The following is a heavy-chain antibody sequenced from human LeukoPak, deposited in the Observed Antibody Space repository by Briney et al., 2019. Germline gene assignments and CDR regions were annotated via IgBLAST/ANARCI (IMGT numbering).Heavy chain of an antibody. D-gene: IGHD3-3*01. V-gene: IGHV1-18*01. CDR2: ISTYNGNT. Sequence: ASVKVSCKASGYTYTSYGISWVRQAPGQGLEWMGWISTYNGNTNYAQKLQGRVTMTTDTSTRTAYMELRSLRSDDTAVYYYATVALWAASFGDWGQGTLVTVSS. CDR3: ATVALWAASFGD. J-gene: IGHJ4*02. CDR1: GYTYTSYG.